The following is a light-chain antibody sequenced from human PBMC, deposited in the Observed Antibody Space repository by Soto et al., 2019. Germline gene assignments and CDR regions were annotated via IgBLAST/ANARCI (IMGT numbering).Light chain of an antibody. CDR3: QQYSSYEIFA. CDR1: QSVSAW. J-gene: IGKJ3*01. V-gene: IGKV1-5*03. Sequence: DIQMTQSPSTLSASVGDRVTLTCRACQSVSAWLAWFQQRPGKAPKLLIYKTSNLESGVPSRFSGSGSGTEFTLTISSLQPDDFATYYCQQYSSYEIFAFGPGTKVDIK. CDR2: KTS.